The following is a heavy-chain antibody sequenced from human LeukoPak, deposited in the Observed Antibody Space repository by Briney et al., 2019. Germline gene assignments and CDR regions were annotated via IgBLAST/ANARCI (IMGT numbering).Heavy chain of an antibody. CDR3: AGDVPYYYESSGALGAFDI. CDR1: GFTFSSYS. CDR2: ISSSSSYI. D-gene: IGHD3-22*01. Sequence: GGSLRLSCAASGFTFSSYSMNWVRQAPGKGLEWVSSISSSSSYIYYADSVRGRFTISRDNAKNSLYLQMNSLRAEDTAVYYCAGDVPYYYESSGALGAFDIWGQGTMVTVSS. V-gene: IGHV3-21*01. J-gene: IGHJ3*02.